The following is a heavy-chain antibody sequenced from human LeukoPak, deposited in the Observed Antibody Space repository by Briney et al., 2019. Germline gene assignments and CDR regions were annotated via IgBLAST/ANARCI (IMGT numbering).Heavy chain of an antibody. V-gene: IGHV3-23*01. CDR1: GFTFSRYA. CDR2: ISGSGGST. D-gene: IGHD1-26*01. Sequence: GGSLRLSCAASGFTFSRYAMSGVRQAPGKGLEWVAAISGSGGSTYYADSVKGRFTISRDNSKKTLYLQMNSMRAEDTAVYYCAKGFLRSYLTYWGQGTLVTVSS. CDR3: AKGFLRSYLTY. J-gene: IGHJ4*02.